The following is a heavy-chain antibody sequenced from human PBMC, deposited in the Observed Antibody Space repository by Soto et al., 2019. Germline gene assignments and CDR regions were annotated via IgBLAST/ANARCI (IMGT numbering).Heavy chain of an antibody. V-gene: IGHV3-30*18. CDR2: ISYDGSNK. Sequence: GGSLRLSCAASGFTFSRYGFHWVRQAPGKGLEWVAVISYDGSNKYYADSVKGRFTISRDNSKNTLYLQMNSLRAEDTAVYYCAKDQGVPAAIPYYYYYYYGMDVWGQGTTVTVSS. J-gene: IGHJ6*02. D-gene: IGHD2-2*01. CDR3: AKDQGVPAAIPYYYYYYYGMDV. CDR1: GFTFSRYG.